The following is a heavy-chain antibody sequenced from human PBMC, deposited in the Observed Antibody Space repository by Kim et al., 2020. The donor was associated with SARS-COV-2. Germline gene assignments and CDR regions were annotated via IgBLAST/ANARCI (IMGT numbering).Heavy chain of an antibody. V-gene: IGHV3-48*01. Sequence: YYADSVKGRFTIARDNDKNSQYVQMSSLRAEDTAVYYCARALEGTGSYSFWGQGTLLTVSS. J-gene: IGHJ4*02. CDR3: ARALEGTGSYSF. D-gene: IGHD1-26*01.